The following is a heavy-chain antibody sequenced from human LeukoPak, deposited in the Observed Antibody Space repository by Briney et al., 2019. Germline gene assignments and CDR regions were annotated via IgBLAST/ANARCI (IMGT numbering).Heavy chain of an antibody. V-gene: IGHV3-66*03. CDR2: IRDSGET. CDR3: ARDRAVTQDWVEFDP. D-gene: IGHD4-17*01. CDR1: GFSGSNNY. J-gene: IGHJ5*02. Sequence: WGSLRPSPAGAGFSGSNNYKSWGRQAPGKGLGGGFLIRDSGETFYADSVKGRFTISRDNSKNTMYLQMNRLRVEDTAVYFCARDRAVTQDWVEFDPWGQGTLVTVSS.